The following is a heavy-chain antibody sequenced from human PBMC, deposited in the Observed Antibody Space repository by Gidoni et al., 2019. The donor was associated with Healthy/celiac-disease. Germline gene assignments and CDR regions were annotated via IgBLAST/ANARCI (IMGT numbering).Heavy chain of an antibody. Sequence: QVQLVASGGSVVQPGRSLRLSCAASGFTFSSYAMHWVRQAPGKGLEWVAVISYDGSNKYYADSVKGRFTISRDNSKNTLYLQMNSLRAEDTAVYYCARDGRNWDPDHWGQGTLVTVSS. CDR1: GFTFSSYA. CDR3: ARDGRNWDPDH. D-gene: IGHD7-27*01. J-gene: IGHJ4*02. V-gene: IGHV3-30*04. CDR2: ISYDGSNK.